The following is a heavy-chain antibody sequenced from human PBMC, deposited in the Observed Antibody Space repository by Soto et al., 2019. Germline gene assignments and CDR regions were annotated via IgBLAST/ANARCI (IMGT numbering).Heavy chain of an antibody. J-gene: IGHJ4*02. CDR3: ARDYGRSPRETLLSYSSGWYYACY. D-gene: IGHD6-19*01. Sequence: QLQLQESGPGLVKPSETLSLTCTVSGGSISSSSYYWGWIRQPTGKGLEWIGRIYYSGSTYYNPYLKRRDTIPVDTSKNQFSVNLSSVTAAHTAVYDCARDYGRSPRETLLSYSSGWYYACYWGQGTLVSVSS. CDR2: IYYSGST. CDR1: GGSISSSSYY. V-gene: IGHV4-39*02.